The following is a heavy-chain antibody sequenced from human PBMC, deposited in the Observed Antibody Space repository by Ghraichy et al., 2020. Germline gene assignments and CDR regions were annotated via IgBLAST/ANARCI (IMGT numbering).Heavy chain of an antibody. D-gene: IGHD2-15*01. CDR3: ASQGYCSGGSCYSLFNY. CDR1: GGSISSYY. Sequence: SETLSLTCTVSGGSISSYYWSWIRQPAGKGLEWIGRFYTSGSTNDIPSLKSRVTMSVDTSKNQFSLKLSSVTAADTAVYYCASQGYCSGGSCYSLFNYWGQGTQVTVSS. V-gene: IGHV4-4*07. J-gene: IGHJ4*02. CDR2: FYTSGST.